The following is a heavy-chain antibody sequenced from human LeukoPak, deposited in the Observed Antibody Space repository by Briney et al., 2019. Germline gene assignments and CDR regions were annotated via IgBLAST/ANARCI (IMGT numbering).Heavy chain of an antibody. CDR1: GGSFSGYY. Sequence: SETLSLTCAVYGGSFSGYYWSWIRQPPGKGLEWNGEINHSGSTNYNPSLKSRVTISVDTSKNQFSLKLSSVTAADTAVYYCARGSGGVFDYWGQGTLVTVSS. CDR2: INHSGST. V-gene: IGHV4-34*01. CDR3: ARGSGGVFDY. D-gene: IGHD6-19*01. J-gene: IGHJ4*02.